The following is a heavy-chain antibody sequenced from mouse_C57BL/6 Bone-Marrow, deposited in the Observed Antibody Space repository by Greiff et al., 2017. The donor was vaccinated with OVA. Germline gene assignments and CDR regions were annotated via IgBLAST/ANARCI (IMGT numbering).Heavy chain of an antibody. V-gene: IGHV5-15*01. J-gene: IGHJ1*03. CDR1: GFTFSDYG. CDR3: ARRGWIYYGNYDWYFDV. D-gene: IGHD2-1*01. CDR2: ISNLAYSI. Sequence: EVHLVESGGGLVQPGGSLKLSCAASGFTFSDYGMAWVRQAPRKGPEWVAFISNLAYSIYYADTVTGRFTISRENAKNTLYLEMSSLRSEDTAMYYCARRGWIYYGNYDWYFDVWGTGTTVTVSS.